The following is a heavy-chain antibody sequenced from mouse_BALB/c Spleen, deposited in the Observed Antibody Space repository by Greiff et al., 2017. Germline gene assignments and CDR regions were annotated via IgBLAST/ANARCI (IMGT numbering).Heavy chain of an antibody. Sequence: QVQLQQSGAELAKPGASVKMSCKASGYTFTSYWMHWVKQRPGQGLEWIGYINPSTGYTEYNQKFKDKATLTADKSSSTAYMQLSSLTSEDSAVYYCARGLYYGYGTFYYFDYWGQGTTLTVSS. D-gene: IGHD2-2*01. CDR1: GYTFTSYW. CDR2: INPSTGYT. V-gene: IGHV1-7*01. CDR3: ARGLYYGYGTFYYFDY. J-gene: IGHJ2*01.